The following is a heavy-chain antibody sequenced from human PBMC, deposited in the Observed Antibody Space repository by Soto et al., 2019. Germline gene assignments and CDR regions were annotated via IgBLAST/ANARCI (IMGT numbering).Heavy chain of an antibody. CDR2: ISYDGRET. D-gene: IGHD1-26*01. CDR1: GFTFSAYA. V-gene: IGHV3-30-3*01. J-gene: IGHJ5*02. CDR3: AKNQGVELVPLATVDWFDP. Sequence: GGSLRLSCAASGFTFSAYAFHWVRQAPGKGLEWLSVISYDGRETHYADSVEGRFIISRDSSKSTVYLELNNLSAEDTAVYHCAKNQGVELVPLATVDWFDPWGQGSVVTVSS.